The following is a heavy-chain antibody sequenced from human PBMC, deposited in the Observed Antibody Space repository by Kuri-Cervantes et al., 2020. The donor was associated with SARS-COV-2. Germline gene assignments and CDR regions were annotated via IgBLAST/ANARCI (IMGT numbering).Heavy chain of an antibody. CDR3: AKTAVAGTVRYFDY. D-gene: IGHD6-19*01. V-gene: IGHV3-30*01. CDR1: GFTFSSYA. CDR2: ISYDGSNK. J-gene: IGHJ4*02. Sequence: GGSLRLSCAASGFTFSSYAMSWVRQAPGKGLEWVAVISYDGSNKYYADSVKGRFTISRDNSKNTLYLQMNSLRAEDTAVYYCAKTAVAGTVRYFDYWGQGTLVTVSS.